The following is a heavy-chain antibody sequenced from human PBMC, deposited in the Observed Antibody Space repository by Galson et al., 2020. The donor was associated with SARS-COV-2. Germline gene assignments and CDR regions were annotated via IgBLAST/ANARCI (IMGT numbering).Heavy chain of an antibody. D-gene: IGHD1-26*01. CDR2: FDPEDGET. J-gene: IGHJ4*02. CDR1: GYTLTELS. V-gene: IGHV1-24*01. CDR3: ATLSASGSYYVGFFDY. Sequence: ASVKLSCTVSGYTLTELSMHWVRQAPGTGLEWMGGFDPEDGETIYAQKFQGRVTMTEDTSTDTAYMELSSLRTEDTAVYYCATLSASGSYYVGFFDYGCQGTLVIVSS.